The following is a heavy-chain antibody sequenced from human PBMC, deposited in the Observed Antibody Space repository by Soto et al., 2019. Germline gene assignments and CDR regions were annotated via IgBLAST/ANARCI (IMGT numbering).Heavy chain of an antibody. D-gene: IGHD1-7*01. CDR2: IIPILGIA. V-gene: IGHV1-69*02. J-gene: IGHJ3*02. CDR1: GGTFSSYT. Sequence: ASVKVSCKASGGTFSSYTISWVRQAPGQGLEWMGRIIPILGIANYAQKFQGRVTITADKSTSTAYMELSSLRSEDTAVYYCARKLGVGAFDIWGQGTMVTVSS. CDR3: ARKLGVGAFDI.